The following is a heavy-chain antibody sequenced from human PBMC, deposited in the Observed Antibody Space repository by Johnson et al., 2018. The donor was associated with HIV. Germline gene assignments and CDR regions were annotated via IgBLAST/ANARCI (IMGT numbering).Heavy chain of an antibody. Sequence: EQLVESGGGLVRPGGSLKVSCAASGFTFSGSAMHWVRQASGKGMEWVGRIRNKANTYATAYGASVKGRFTISRDDSTNTAYLQMNSRRAEDTAVYYCAKDRRTYSSSADAFDSWGQGTMVTVSS. CDR3: AKDRRTYSSSADAFDS. D-gene: IGHD6-6*01. CDR2: IRNKANTYAT. J-gene: IGHJ3*02. CDR1: GFTFSGSA. V-gene: IGHV3-73*01.